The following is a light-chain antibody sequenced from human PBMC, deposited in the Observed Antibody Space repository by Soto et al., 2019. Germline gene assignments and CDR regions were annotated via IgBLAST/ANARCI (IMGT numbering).Light chain of an antibody. CDR1: TGAVTSGYY. Sequence: QAVVTQEPSLTVSPGGTVTLTCASSTGAVTSGYYANWFQQKPGQAPRSLIHNTSNKHSWTPARFSGSLLEGKAALTLSGVQPEDEAVYYCLLYYGGAQPVVFGGGTKLTVL. CDR3: LLYYGGAQPVV. J-gene: IGLJ2*01. V-gene: IGLV7-43*01. CDR2: NTS.